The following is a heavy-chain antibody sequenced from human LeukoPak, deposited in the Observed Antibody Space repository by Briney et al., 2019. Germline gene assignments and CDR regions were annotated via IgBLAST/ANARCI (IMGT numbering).Heavy chain of an antibody. CDR1: GGTFSSYA. D-gene: IGHD2-2*01. CDR3: AREGTNAQYQLRPRSWFDP. CDR2: ITPIFGTA. J-gene: IGHJ5*02. V-gene: IGHV1-69*13. Sequence: SVKVSCKASGGTFSSYAISWVRQAPGQGLEWMGGITPIFGTANYAQKFQGRVTITADESTSTAYMELSSLRSEDTAVYYCAREGTNAQYQLRPRSWFDPWGQGTLVTVSS.